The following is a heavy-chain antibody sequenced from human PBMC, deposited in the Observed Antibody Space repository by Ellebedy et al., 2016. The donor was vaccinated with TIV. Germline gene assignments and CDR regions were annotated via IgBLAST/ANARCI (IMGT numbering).Heavy chain of an antibody. J-gene: IGHJ4*02. CDR1: GFSFSSYA. V-gene: IGHV3-23*01. CDR3: AKDRTPGDGYWVFDF. Sequence: GESLKISCAASGFSFSSYAMSWVRQAPGKGLEWVAGIVGSGGSRYADSVTSRFTISRDNSKSTLDLQMSSLRGEDTAVYYCAKDRTPGDGYWVFDFWGQGTLVTVST. D-gene: IGHD5-18*01. CDR2: IVGSGGSR.